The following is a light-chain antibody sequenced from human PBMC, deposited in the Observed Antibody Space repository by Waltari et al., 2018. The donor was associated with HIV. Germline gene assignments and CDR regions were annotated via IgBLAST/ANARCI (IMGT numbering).Light chain of an antibody. J-gene: IGKJ4*01. Sequence: EIVLTQSPATLSLSPGERATLSCGASQSISNNYLAWYQQKPGLAPSLLIYNASIRATGIPDRFSGSGSGTDFTLTISRLEPEDFAVYYCQQFGTSPLTFGGGTKVEIK. CDR2: NAS. CDR3: QQFGTSPLT. V-gene: IGKV3D-20*01. CDR1: QSISNNY.